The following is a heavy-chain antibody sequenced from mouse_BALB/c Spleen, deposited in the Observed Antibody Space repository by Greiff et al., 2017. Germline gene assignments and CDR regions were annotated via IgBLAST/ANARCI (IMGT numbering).Heavy chain of an antibody. Sequence: VQLQESGAELARPGASVKMSCKASGYTFTSYTMHWVKQRPGQGLEWIGYINPSSGYTNYHQKFKDKATLTADKSSSTAYMQLSSLTSEDSAVYYCARGGGYGYPFAYWGQGTLVTVSA. CDR2: INPSSGYT. D-gene: IGHD1-2*01. J-gene: IGHJ3*01. CDR3: ARGGGYGYPFAY. V-gene: IGHV1-4*01. CDR1: GYTFTSYT.